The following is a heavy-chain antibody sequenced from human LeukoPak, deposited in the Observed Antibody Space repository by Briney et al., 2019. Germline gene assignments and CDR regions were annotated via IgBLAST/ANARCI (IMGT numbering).Heavy chain of an antibody. Sequence: PSETLSLTCTVSGGSISSSSYYWGWIRQPPGKGLEWIGSIYYSGSTYYNPSLKSRVTISVDTSKNQFSLKLSSVTAADTAVYYCARERPGYGSGSYYSLWDYWGQGTLVTVSS. CDR3: ARERPGYGSGSYYSLWDY. CDR2: IYYSGST. V-gene: IGHV4-39*07. CDR1: GGSISSSSYY. D-gene: IGHD3-10*01. J-gene: IGHJ4*02.